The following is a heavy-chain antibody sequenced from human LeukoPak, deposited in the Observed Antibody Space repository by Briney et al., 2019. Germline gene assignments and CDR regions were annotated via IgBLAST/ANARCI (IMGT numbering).Heavy chain of an antibody. Sequence: PSETLSLTCNVSGGSINSGGYHWGRLRQPPGKGLEWIGSIDYSGSPVYSPSLKSRLTISVDTSKNQFSLRVASVTAADTAVYYCARRTYSYGFRFDPWGQGTLVTVSS. J-gene: IGHJ5*02. CDR3: ARRTYSYGFRFDP. CDR2: IDYSGSP. CDR1: GGSINSGGYH. V-gene: IGHV4-39*01. D-gene: IGHD3-16*02.